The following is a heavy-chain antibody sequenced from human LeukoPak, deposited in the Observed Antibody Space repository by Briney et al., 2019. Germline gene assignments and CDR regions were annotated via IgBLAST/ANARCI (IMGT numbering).Heavy chain of an antibody. V-gene: IGHV1-46*01. J-gene: IGHJ4*02. CDR2: INLSGGST. D-gene: IGHD2-15*01. Sequence: VXXINLSGGSTTYAQKFQGRFALTRDTSTSTVYMELSSLRSEDTAVYYCATGEDCTDGSCYSAYWGQGALVTVSS. CDR3: ATGEDCTDGSCYSAY.